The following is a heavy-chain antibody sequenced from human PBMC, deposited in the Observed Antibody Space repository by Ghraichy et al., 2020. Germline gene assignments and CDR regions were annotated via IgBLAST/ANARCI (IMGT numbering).Heavy chain of an antibody. Sequence: GGSLRLSCAASGFTFDDYAMHWVRQAPGKGLEWVSGISWNSGSIGYADSVKGRFTISRDNAKNSLYLQMNSLRAEDTALYYCAKGEWELWSTRFDPWGQGTLVTVSS. CDR3: AKGEWELWSTRFDP. CDR1: GFTFDDYA. J-gene: IGHJ5*02. CDR2: ISWNSGSI. V-gene: IGHV3-9*01. D-gene: IGHD1-26*01.